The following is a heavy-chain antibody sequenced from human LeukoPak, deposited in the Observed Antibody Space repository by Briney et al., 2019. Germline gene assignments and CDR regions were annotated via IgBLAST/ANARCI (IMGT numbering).Heavy chain of an antibody. CDR2: IYHSGST. D-gene: IGHD3-22*01. CDR3: AKKYYYDSSPLDY. V-gene: IGHV4-4*02. CDR1: GGSISSSNW. Sequence: KPSETLSLTCAVFGGSISSSNWWSWVRHPPGKGLEWIGEIYHSGSTNYNPSLKSRVTISVDKSKNQFSLKLSSVTAADTAVYYCAKKYYYDSSPLDYWGQGTLVTVSS. J-gene: IGHJ4*02.